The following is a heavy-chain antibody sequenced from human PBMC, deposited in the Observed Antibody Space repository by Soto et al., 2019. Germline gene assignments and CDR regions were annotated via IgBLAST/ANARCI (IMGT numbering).Heavy chain of an antibody. J-gene: IGHJ4*02. CDR2: INAGNGNT. V-gene: IGHV1-3*01. Sequence: QVQLVQSGAEVKKPGASVKVSCKASGYTFTSYAMHWVRQAPGQRLEWMGWINAGNGNTKYSQKFQGRVTITRDTSASTAYMELSSLRSEDTAVYYCARARSSAYSSSWYCDYWGQGTLVTVSS. D-gene: IGHD6-13*01. CDR1: GYTFTSYA. CDR3: ARARSSAYSSSWYCDY.